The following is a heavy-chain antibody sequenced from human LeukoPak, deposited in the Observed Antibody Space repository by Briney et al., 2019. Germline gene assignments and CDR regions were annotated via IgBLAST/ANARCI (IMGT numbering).Heavy chain of an antibody. CDR2: ISDDGTKE. D-gene: IGHD4-17*01. CDR1: GFTSIFYG. CDR3: AKDEGGDYVGLDY. Sequence: AGSLRLSCADSGFTSIFYGMHWVRQAPGKGLEWVAVISDDGTKEYYADSVKGRFTVSRDNSKNMLYLQMNSLRTEDTAVYYCAKDEGGDYVGLDYWGQGTLVTVSS. J-gene: IGHJ4*02. V-gene: IGHV3-30*18.